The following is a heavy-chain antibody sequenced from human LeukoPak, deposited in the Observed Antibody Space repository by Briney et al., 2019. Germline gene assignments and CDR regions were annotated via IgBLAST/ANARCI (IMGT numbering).Heavy chain of an antibody. Sequence: GGSLILSCAASGFTFSSYAMTWVRQAPGRGLEWVSTISGGGGVTYSADSAKGRFTISRDNSKNTLYLQMNSLRAEDTAVYYCARTPPATMVRLVYYYGMDVWGQGTTVTVSS. J-gene: IGHJ6*02. CDR1: GFTFSSYA. CDR3: ARTPPATMVRLVYYYGMDV. D-gene: IGHD3-10*01. V-gene: IGHV3-23*01. CDR2: ISGGGGVT.